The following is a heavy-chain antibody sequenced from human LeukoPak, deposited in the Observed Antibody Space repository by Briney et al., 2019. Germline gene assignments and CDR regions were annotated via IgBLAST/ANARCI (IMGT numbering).Heavy chain of an antibody. V-gene: IGHV1-2*02. CDR1: GYTFTGYY. CDR3: ARDQKDLWSGYNDY. CDR2: INPNSGGT. D-gene: IGHD3-3*01. Sequence: ASVKVSCKASGYTFTGYYMHWVRQAPGQGLAWMGWINPNSGGTNYAQKLQGRVTMTTDTPTSTAYMELRSLRSDDTAVYYCARDQKDLWSGYNDYWGQGTLVTVSS. J-gene: IGHJ4*02.